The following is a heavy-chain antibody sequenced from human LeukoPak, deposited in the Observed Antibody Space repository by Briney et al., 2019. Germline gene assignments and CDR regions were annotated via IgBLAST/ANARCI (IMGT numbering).Heavy chain of an antibody. CDR1: GFTFSSYA. CDR3: ARDPTEYYDSSGYIDY. V-gene: IGHV3-30-3*01. D-gene: IGHD3-22*01. J-gene: IGHJ4*02. Sequence: GRSLRLSCAASGFTFSSYAMHWVRQAPGKGLEWVAVISYDGSNKYYADSVKGRFTISRDNAKNSLYLQMNSLRAEDTAVYYCARDPTEYYDSSGYIDYWGQGTLVTVSS. CDR2: ISYDGSNK.